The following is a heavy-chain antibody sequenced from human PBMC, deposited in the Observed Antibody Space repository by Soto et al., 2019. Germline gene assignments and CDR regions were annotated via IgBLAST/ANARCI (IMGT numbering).Heavy chain of an antibody. CDR1: GYTFTSYD. CDR2: MNPNSGNT. J-gene: IGHJ6*02. D-gene: IGHD6-13*01. V-gene: IGHV1-8*01. Sequence: QVQLVQSGAEVKKPGASVKVSCKASGYTFTSYDINWVRQATGQGLEWMGWMNPNSGNTGYAQKFQGRVTMTRNTSKSTAYMELRRLRSEDKAVYYCARRGYSSSWYYYYYYGMDVWGQGTTVTVSS. CDR3: ARRGYSSSWYYYYYYGMDV.